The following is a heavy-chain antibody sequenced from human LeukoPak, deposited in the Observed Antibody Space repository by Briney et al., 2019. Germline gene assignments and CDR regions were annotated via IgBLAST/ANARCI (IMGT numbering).Heavy chain of an antibody. CDR1: GFTLSTYA. CDR3: AKDPDSIAVAGNWFDP. CDR2: TSSSDAGT. V-gene: IGHV3-23*01. Sequence: GGSLRLSCAASGFTLSTYAMSWVRQTPGKGLEWVAATSSSDAGTYHADSVKGRFTISRDNSKNTLYLQMNSLRAEDTAVYYCAKDPDSIAVAGNWFDPWGQGTLVTVSS. D-gene: IGHD6-19*01. J-gene: IGHJ5*02.